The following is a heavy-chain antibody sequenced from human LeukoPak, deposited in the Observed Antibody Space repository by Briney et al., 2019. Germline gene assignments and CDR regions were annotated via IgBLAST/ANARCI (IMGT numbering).Heavy chain of an antibody. V-gene: IGHV3-30*04. CDR3: ASEIIFGSFDY. Sequence: GGSLRLSCAAAGFTFSSYAMHWVRQAPGRGLEWVAVISYDGSNKYYADSVKGRFTISRDNSKNTHHQQMNRLTAEDTAVYYGASEIIFGSFDYWGQGTLVTVSS. CDR2: ISYDGSNK. D-gene: IGHD3-3*01. J-gene: IGHJ4*02. CDR1: GFTFSSYA.